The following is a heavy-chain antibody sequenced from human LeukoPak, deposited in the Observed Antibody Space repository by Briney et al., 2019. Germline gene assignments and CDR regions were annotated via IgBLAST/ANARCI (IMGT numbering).Heavy chain of an antibody. Sequence: PGGSLRLSCVASGFTFSDYYMSWIRQAPGKGLEWVSYISSSSDYTNYADSVRGRFTISRDNAKNSLDLQMNSLRAEDTAVYYCARDTQFNSLDIWGQGTMVTVSS. J-gene: IGHJ3*02. D-gene: IGHD1-1*01. CDR3: ARDTQFNSLDI. CDR2: ISSSSDYT. CDR1: GFTFSDYY. V-gene: IGHV3-11*06.